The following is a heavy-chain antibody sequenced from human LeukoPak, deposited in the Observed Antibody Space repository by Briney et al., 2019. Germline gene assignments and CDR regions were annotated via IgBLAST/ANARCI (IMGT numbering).Heavy chain of an antibody. CDR1: GYTFTSYA. CDR3: ARVWAYYYASGTQPFDY. CDR2: INAGNGNT. J-gene: IGHJ4*02. Sequence: ASVKVSCKASGYTFTSYAMHWVRQAPGQRLEWMGWINAGNGNTKYSQKFQGRVTITRDTSASTAYMELSSLRSEDTAVYYCARVWAYYYASGTQPFDYWGQGTLVTVSS. V-gene: IGHV1-3*01. D-gene: IGHD3-10*01.